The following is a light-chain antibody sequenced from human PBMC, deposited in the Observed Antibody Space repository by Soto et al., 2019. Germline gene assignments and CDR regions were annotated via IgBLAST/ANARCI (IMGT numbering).Light chain of an antibody. CDR1: NSDVGDYNY. Sequence: QSVLTQPASVSGSPGQSITISCTGTNSDVGDYNYVSWYQQHPGKAPKLMIYEVSNRPSGVSNRFSGSKSDNTASLTISGLQAGDEADYYCSSYTSNSTYVFGTGTKVTVL. CDR3: SSYTSNSTYV. V-gene: IGLV2-14*01. CDR2: EVS. J-gene: IGLJ1*01.